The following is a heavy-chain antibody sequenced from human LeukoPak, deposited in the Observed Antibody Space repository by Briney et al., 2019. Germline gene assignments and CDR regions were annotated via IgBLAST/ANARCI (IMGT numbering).Heavy chain of an antibody. CDR1: GFTFNNYA. CDR2: ISGGGETT. Sequence: GGSLRLSCAASGFTFNNYAMNWVRQAPGKGLEWVSSISGGGETTYYADSAKGRFTISRDNSKNTLYLQMNSLRAEDTAVYYCAKAGDIVATEDAFDIWGQGTMVTVSS. J-gene: IGHJ3*02. D-gene: IGHD5-12*01. CDR3: AKAGDIVATEDAFDI. V-gene: IGHV3-23*01.